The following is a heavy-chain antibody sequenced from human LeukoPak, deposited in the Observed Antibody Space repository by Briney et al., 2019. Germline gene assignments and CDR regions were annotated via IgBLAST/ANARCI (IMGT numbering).Heavy chain of an antibody. CDR2: AYSSGHT. CDR3: ARHPFATPFDY. Sequence: SETLSLTCTVSGGSTSGNYWSWIRQPPGKGLEWIGYAYSSGHTNYNSSLKSRVTMSLDTSKSQFSLRLSSVTAADTAVYFCARHPFATPFDYWGPGTLVTVSS. D-gene: IGHD2-15*01. V-gene: IGHV4-59*08. J-gene: IGHJ4*02. CDR1: GGSTSGNY.